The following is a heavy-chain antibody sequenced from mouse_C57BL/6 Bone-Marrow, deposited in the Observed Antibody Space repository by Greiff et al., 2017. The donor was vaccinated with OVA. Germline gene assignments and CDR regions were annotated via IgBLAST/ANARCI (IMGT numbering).Heavy chain of an antibody. D-gene: IGHD1-1*01. J-gene: IGHJ3*01. CDR3: ARDGSSWFAY. Sequence: VQLQQSGAELVKPGASVKMSCKASGYTFTSYWITWVKQRPGQGLEWIGDIYPGSGSTNYNEKFKSKATLTVDTSSSTAYMQLSSLTSEDAAVYYCARDGSSWFAYWGQGTLVTVSA. V-gene: IGHV1-55*01. CDR2: IYPGSGST. CDR1: GYTFTSYW.